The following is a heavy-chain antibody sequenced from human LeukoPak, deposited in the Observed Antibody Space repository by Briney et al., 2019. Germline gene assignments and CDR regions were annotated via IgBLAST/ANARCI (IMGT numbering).Heavy chain of an antibody. CDR2: ISTSSNTI. D-gene: IGHD5-18*01. J-gene: IGHJ6*02. Sequence: GGSLRLSCAASGFTFSSYNMNWVRQAPGKGLEWVSYISTSSNTIYYADSVKGRFTISRDNAKNSLYLQMNDLRAEDTAVYYCARDAVDTANAVWGQGTTVTVSS. V-gene: IGHV3-48*01. CDR3: ARDAVDTANAV. CDR1: GFTFSSYN.